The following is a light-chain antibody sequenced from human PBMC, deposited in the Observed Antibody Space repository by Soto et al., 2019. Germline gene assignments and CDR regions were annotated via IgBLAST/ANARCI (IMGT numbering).Light chain of an antibody. Sequence: QSALTQPASVSGSPGESITISCSGTTSDVGGHNFVSWFQQHPGKAPKMMIYAVDQRPSGVSIRFSGSKSGNTASLTISGFQTEDEAEYYCSSYTRSSIWVFGGGTKVTVL. CDR1: TSDVGGHNF. CDR3: SSYTRSSIWV. J-gene: IGLJ3*02. V-gene: IGLV2-14*01. CDR2: AVD.